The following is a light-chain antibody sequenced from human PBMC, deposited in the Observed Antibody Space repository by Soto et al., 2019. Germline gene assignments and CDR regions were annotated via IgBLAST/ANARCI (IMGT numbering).Light chain of an antibody. CDR2: DVT. Sequence: QSVLTQPASVSGSPGQSITISCTGTSSDVGGYNYVSWYQHYPGKAPKLMIYDVTNRPSGVSNRFSGSKSGNTASLTISGLQAEDEADYYCSSYTSSSTSVVFGGGTQLTVL. CDR1: SSDVGGYNY. V-gene: IGLV2-14*03. J-gene: IGLJ2*01. CDR3: SSYTSSSTSVV.